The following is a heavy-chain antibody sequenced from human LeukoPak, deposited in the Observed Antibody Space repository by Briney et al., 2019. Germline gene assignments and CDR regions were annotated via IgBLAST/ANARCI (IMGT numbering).Heavy chain of an antibody. CDR2: INSDGSST. V-gene: IGHV3-74*01. CDR1: GFTFSSYW. D-gene: IGHD2-2*01. Sequence: GGSLRLSCAASGFTFSSYWMHWVRQAPGKGLVWVSRINSDGSSTSYADSVKGRFAISRDNAKNTLYLQMNSLRAEDTAVYYCARGDRVRYCSSTSCYGGYYYYYGMDVWGQGTTVTVSS. CDR3: ARGDRVRYCSSTSCYGGYYYYYGMDV. J-gene: IGHJ6*02.